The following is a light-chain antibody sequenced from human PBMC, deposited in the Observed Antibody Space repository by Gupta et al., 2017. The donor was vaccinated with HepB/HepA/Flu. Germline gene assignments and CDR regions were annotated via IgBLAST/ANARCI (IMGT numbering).Light chain of an antibody. Sequence: DIQLTQSPSFLSASVGDRVTITCRASQGMNNYLVWYQQKPGKAPKLLIYAASTLQSGVPSRFSGSGSGTEFTLTISSLQPEDFATYYCLQLNSFPLTFGGGTKVE. CDR3: LQLNSFPLT. V-gene: IGKV1-9*01. J-gene: IGKJ4*01. CDR2: AAS. CDR1: QGMNNY.